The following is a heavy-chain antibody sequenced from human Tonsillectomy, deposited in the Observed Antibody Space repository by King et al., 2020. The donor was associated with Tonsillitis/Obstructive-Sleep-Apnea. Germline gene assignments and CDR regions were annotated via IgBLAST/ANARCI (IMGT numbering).Heavy chain of an antibody. Sequence: VQLVESGGGLVKPGGSLRLSCAGAGFSFSNAWMNWVRQAPGKGLEWVGRLKSRTDGGTTKYAAPVKGRFTISRDDSKNTLYLQMNSLKTADTAVYYCITDTDIVSTILGYGGQGTLVTVSS. V-gene: IGHV3-15*07. D-gene: IGHD5/OR15-5a*01. CDR1: GFSFSNAW. J-gene: IGHJ4*02. CDR2: LKSRTDGGTT. CDR3: ITDTDIVSTILGY.